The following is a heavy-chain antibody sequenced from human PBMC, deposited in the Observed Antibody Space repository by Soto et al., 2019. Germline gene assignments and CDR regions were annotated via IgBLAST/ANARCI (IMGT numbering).Heavy chain of an antibody. V-gene: IGHV3-23*04. CDR3: ARRPDAFDI. CDR1: GSTFTDFT. J-gene: IGHJ3*02. Sequence: EVQLVESGGGLVQPGRSLRLSCAGSGSTFTDFTMTWVRQAPGKGLEWVSAISGDGLSTYYAGSVKGRFTISRDNSKTTLYLQMNSLRAEDTAVYYCARRPDAFDIWGRGTMVTVSS. CDR2: ISGDGLST.